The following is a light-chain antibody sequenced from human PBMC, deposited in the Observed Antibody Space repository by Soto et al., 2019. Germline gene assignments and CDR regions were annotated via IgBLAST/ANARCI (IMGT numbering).Light chain of an antibody. CDR3: SSYTSSSAPLV. Sequence: QSALTQPASVSGSPGQSITISCTGTSSDVGGYNYVSWYQQHPGKAPKLMIYDVTNRPSGVSNRFSGSKSGNTASLTISGRQDEDEDDYYCSSYTSSSAPLVFGGGTKLTVL. CDR2: DVT. CDR1: SSDVGGYNY. V-gene: IGLV2-14*01. J-gene: IGLJ3*02.